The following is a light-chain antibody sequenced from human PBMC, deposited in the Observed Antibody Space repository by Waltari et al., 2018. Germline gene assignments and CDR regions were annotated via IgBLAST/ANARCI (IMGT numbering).Light chain of an antibody. CDR1: SSDVGGYNY. CDR3: TSYTSSITYV. Sequence: QSALTQPASVSGSPGQSITISCTGTSSDVGGYNYVSWYQQHPVKAPKLMIYEVNNRPAGVSDRFSGSKSGNTASLTISELQAEDEADYYCTSYTSSITYVFGTGTKVTVL. CDR2: EVN. J-gene: IGLJ1*01. V-gene: IGLV2-14*01.